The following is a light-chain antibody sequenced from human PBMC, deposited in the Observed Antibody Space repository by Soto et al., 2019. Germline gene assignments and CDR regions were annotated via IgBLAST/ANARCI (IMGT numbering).Light chain of an antibody. CDR3: QLYGSSLFL. V-gene: IGKV3-20*01. J-gene: IGKJ3*01. CDR1: QSVSSSY. CDR2: GAS. Sequence: EIVLTQSPGTLSLSPGERATLSCRASQSVSSSYLAWYQQKPGQAPRLLIYGASSRAPGIPDRFSGSGSVTDFTLTISRLEPEEFAVYSCQLYGSSLFLFGPVTNVDIK.